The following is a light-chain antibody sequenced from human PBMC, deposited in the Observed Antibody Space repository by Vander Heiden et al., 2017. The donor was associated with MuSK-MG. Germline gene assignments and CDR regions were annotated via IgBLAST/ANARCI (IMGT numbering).Light chain of an antibody. CDR2: EVS. CDR3: SSYTTSSTYV. Sequence: QSALTQPASVSGSPGKSITISCTGTSSDVGAYNYVSCYQQHPAKAPNLMIYEVSNRPSGVSTRFSVSKSDNTASLTISGLQDEDEADYYCSSYTTSSTYVFGTGTKVTVL. V-gene: IGLV2-14*01. J-gene: IGLJ1*01. CDR1: SSDVGAYNY.